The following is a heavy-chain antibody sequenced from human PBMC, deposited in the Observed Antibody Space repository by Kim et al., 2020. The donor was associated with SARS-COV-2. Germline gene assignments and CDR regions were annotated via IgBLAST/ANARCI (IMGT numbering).Heavy chain of an antibody. CDR1: GFTFSSYA. CDR3: AKGEYSSSSTPFDY. Sequence: GGSLRLSCAASGFTFSSYAMNWVRQAPGKGLEWVSVIYTGGSTKYYADSVKGRFTISRDNSKNTLYLQRNSLRAEDTAVYYCAKGEYSSSSTPFDYWGQGTLVTVSS. CDR2: IYTGGSTK. D-gene: IGHD6-6*01. J-gene: IGHJ4*02. V-gene: IGHV3-23*03.